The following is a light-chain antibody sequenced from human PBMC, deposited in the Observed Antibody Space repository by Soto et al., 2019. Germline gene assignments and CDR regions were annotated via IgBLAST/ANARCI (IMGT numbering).Light chain of an antibody. CDR2: KAS. V-gene: IGKV1-5*03. Sequence: DIQMTQSPSTLSASVGDRVTITCRASQSISSWLAWYQQKPGTAPKLLIYKASTLQSGVPSRFSGSGSGTEFTLTISSLHPDDSATYYCQQYRDNWTFGQGTKVEIK. J-gene: IGKJ1*01. CDR1: QSISSW. CDR3: QQYRDNWT.